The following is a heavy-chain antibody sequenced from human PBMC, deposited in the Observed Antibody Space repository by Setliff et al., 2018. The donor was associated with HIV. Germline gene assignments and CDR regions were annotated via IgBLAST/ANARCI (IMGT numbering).Heavy chain of an antibody. V-gene: IGHV3-43*01. D-gene: IGHD6-19*01. CDR2: IYWDSSRA. J-gene: IGHJ4*02. Sequence: LGESLKISCATSGFTFDDYTMHWVRQAPGKGLEWLAFIYWDSSRAYYADSVRGRFTISRDNSKSSLYLQMNDLRTEDTALYYCAKDQRSVAGYYFDNWGQGTLVTVSS. CDR1: GFTFDDYT. CDR3: AKDQRSVAGYYFDN.